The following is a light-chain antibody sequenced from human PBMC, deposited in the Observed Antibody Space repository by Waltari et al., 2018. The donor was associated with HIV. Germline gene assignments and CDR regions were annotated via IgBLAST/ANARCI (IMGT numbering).Light chain of an antibody. CDR2: DDS. J-gene: IGLJ2*01. CDR1: SSDVGGYNY. Sequence: QSALTQPASVSGSPGQSITISCTGTSSDVGGYNYVSWYQQHPGKAPKLMIYDDSYRPSCVSNRFSGSKSGNTASLTISGLQTEDEADYYCSSYTSSSTLYGVFGGGTKLTVL. V-gene: IGLV2-14*01. CDR3: SSYTSSSTLYGV.